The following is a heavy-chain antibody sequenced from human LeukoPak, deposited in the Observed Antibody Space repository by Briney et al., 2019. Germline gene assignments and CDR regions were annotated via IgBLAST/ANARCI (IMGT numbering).Heavy chain of an antibody. Sequence: PSETLSLTCAVSGYSISSGYYWGWIRQPPGKGLEWIGSIYHSGSTYYNPSLKSRVIISVDTSKNQFSLKLSSVTAADTAVYYCARGGYDRAFDYWGQGTLVTVSS. D-gene: IGHD3-9*01. V-gene: IGHV4-38-2*01. CDR2: IYHSGST. CDR1: GYSISSGYY. J-gene: IGHJ4*02. CDR3: ARGGYDRAFDY.